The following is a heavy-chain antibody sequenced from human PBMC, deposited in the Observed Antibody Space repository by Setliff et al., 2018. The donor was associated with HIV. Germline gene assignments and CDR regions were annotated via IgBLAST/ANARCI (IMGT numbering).Heavy chain of an antibody. Sequence: PSETLSLTFTVSGASISSHNYYWGWIRQSPGKGLEWIASIRSSGDTYYNPSLQSRVIISVDTSNNQISLKLTSVTAADTAVYYCTIPASSLAPNWGRGTQVTVSS. CDR3: TIPASSLAPN. J-gene: IGHJ4*02. CDR2: IRSSGDT. CDR1: GASISSHNYY. V-gene: IGHV4-39*01.